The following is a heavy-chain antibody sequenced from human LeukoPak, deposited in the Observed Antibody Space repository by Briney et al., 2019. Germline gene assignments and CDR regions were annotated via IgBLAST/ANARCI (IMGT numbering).Heavy chain of an antibody. D-gene: IGHD3-10*01. J-gene: IGHJ6*04. V-gene: IGHV4-34*01. CDR3: ARGDGYYGSGSYFDSAPNYYYYGMDV. CDR2: INHSGST. Sequence: PSETLSLTCAVYGGSFSGYYWSWIRQPPGKGLEWIGEINHSGSTNYNPSLKSRVTISVDTSKNQFSLKLSSVTAADTAVYYCARGDGYYGSGSYFDSAPNYYYYGMDVWGKGTTVTVSS. CDR1: GGSFSGYY.